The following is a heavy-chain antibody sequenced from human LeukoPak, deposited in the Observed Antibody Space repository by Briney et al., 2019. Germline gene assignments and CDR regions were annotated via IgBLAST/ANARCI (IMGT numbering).Heavy chain of an antibody. V-gene: IGHV1-69*05. CDR2: FIPIFGTT. Sequence: AASVKVSCKASGGTFRNYTISWVRQAPRQGLEWMGRFIPIFGTTNYAQKFQGRVTITTDESTTTAYMELSSLRSEDTAVYYCATDGPFFYASSGGGLTWGQGTMVTVSS. CDR3: ATDGPFFYASSGGGLT. CDR1: GGTFRNYT. D-gene: IGHD3-22*01. J-gene: IGHJ3*01.